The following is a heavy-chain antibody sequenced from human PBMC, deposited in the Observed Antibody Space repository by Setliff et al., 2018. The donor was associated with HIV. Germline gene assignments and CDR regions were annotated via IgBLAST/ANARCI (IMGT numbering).Heavy chain of an antibody. V-gene: IGHV3-23*01. CDR2: IDPSGSRI. J-gene: IGHJ4*01. Sequence: PGGSLRLSCAASEFTLSGYSMSWVRQVPGKGLEWVSAIDPSGSRIFYSDSVKGRFTISRDNSKNTLYLQMNSLTAEDTAVYYCAKVDNGHCTSASCRDFD. D-gene: IGHD2-2*03. CDR3: AKVDNGHCTSASCRDFD. CDR1: EFTLSGYS.